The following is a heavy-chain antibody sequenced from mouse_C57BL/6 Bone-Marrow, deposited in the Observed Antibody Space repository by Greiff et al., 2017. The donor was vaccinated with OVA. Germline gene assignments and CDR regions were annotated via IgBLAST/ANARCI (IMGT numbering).Heavy chain of an antibody. CDR3: ARLDWYFDV. V-gene: IGHV5-12*01. CDR2: ISNGGGST. Sequence: EVHLVESGGGLVQPGGSLKLSCAASGFTFSDYYMYWVRQTPEKRLEWVAYISNGGGSTYYPDTVKGRFTISSDNAKNTLYLQMSRLKSEDTAMYYCARLDWYFDVWGTGTTVTVSS. J-gene: IGHJ1*03. CDR1: GFTFSDYY.